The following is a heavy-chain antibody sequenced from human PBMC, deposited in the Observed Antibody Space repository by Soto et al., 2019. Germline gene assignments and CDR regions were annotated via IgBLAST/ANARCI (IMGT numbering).Heavy chain of an antibody. Sequence: QVQLQESGPGLVKPSGTLSLTCAVSGGSISSSNWWSWVRQPPGKGLEWIGEIYHSGSTNYNPSLKSRVTITVDKSKNQCSLKLSSVTAAYTAVYYCASAGTGGYMGYDVAGAYWFDSWGQGTLVTVSS. J-gene: IGHJ5*01. CDR1: GGSISSSNW. CDR3: ASAGTGGYMGYDVAGAYWFDS. CDR2: IYHSGST. D-gene: IGHD5-12*01. V-gene: IGHV4-4*02.